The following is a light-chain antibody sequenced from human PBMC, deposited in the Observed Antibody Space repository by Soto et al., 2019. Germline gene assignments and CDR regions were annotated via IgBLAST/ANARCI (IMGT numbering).Light chain of an antibody. CDR1: SSDVGAYIF. Sequence: QSVLTQPASVSRSPGQSITISCTGTSSDVGAYIFVSWYQQYPGKAPKLMIYDITNRPSGVSNRFSGSKAGNTASLTISGLQAEDEADYYCVSFTTSKSYVFGTGTKVTVL. CDR3: VSFTTSKSYV. V-gene: IGLV2-14*01. J-gene: IGLJ1*01. CDR2: DIT.